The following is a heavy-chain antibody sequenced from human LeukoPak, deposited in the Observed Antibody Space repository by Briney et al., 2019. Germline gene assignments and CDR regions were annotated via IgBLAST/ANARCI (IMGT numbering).Heavy chain of an antibody. V-gene: IGHV3-21*01. CDR3: ARDLNAAAGTPGGVY. D-gene: IGHD6-13*01. J-gene: IGHJ4*02. CDR1: GFTFSSYS. CDR2: ISSSSSYI. Sequence: PGGSLRLACAASGFTFSSYSMNWVRQAPGKGLEWVSSISSSSSYIYYADSVKGRFTISRDNPKNSLYLQMNSLRAEDTAVYYCARDLNAAAGTPGGVYWGQGTLVTVSS.